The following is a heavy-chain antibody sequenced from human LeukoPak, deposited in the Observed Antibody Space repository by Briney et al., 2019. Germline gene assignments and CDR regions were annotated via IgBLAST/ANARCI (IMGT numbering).Heavy chain of an antibody. V-gene: IGHV4-59*08. J-gene: IGHJ6*02. CDR1: GGSISSYY. D-gene: IGHD1-14*01. Sequence: PSETLSLTCTVSGGSISSYYWSWIRQPPGKGLEWIGYIYYSGSTNYNPSLESRVTISVDTSKNQFSLKLSSVTAAGTAVYYCARHTTLRYYGMDVWGQGTTVTVSS. CDR3: ARHTTLRYYGMDV. CDR2: IYYSGST.